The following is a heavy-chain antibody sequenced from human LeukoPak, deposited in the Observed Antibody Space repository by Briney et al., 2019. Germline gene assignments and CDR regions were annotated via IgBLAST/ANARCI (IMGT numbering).Heavy chain of an antibody. CDR2: ITPIFGTA. J-gene: IGHJ4*02. Sequence: SVKVSCKASGGTFSSYAISWVRQAPGQGLEWMGGITPIFGTANYAQKFQGRVTITADESTSTAYMELSSLRSEDTAVYYCARPIVVVPAAIHPLDYWGQGTLVTVSS. D-gene: IGHD2-2*01. CDR3: ARPIVVVPAAIHPLDY. CDR1: GGTFSSYA. V-gene: IGHV1-69*01.